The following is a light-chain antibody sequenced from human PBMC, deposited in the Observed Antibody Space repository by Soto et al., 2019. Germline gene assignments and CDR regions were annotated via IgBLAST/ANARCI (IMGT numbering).Light chain of an antibody. CDR2: SAS. CDR3: QEYNGNSGLT. CDR1: QSISSW. V-gene: IGKV1-5*03. J-gene: IGKJ4*01. Sequence: DIQMTQSPSTLSASVGDRVTITCRASQSISSWLAWYQQKPGKAPNLLILSASGLERGVPSRFSGSGSGTEFTLTISSLQPDDFATYYCQEYNGNSGLTFGGGTKVEIK.